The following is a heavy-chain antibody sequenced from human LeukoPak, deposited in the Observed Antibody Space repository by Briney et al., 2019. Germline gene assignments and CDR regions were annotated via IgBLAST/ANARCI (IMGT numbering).Heavy chain of an antibody. D-gene: IGHD2-2*01. CDR1: GYTLTELS. CDR3: ARDRYCSSTSCYYYYYYYMDV. V-gene: IGHV1-24*01. Sequence: ASVKVSCTVSGYTLTELSMHWVRQAPGKGLEWMGGFDPEDGETIYAQKFQGRVTMTEDTSTDTAYMELSSLRSEDTAVYYCARDRYCSSTSCYYYYYYYMDVWGKGTTVTISS. J-gene: IGHJ6*03. CDR2: FDPEDGET.